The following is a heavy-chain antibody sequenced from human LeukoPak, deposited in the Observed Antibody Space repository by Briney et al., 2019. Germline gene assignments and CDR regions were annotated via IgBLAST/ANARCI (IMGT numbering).Heavy chain of an antibody. J-gene: IGHJ4*02. Sequence: ASVKVSCKASGYTFTNNFMHWVRQAPGQGLEWMGIINPSGGSTSYAQKFQGRVTMTRDTSTSTVYMELSSLRSEDTAVYYCARDHGTRGYSGYDSDYWGQGTLVTVSS. CDR1: GYTFTNNF. D-gene: IGHD5-12*01. CDR2: INPSGGST. CDR3: ARDHGTRGYSGYDSDY. V-gene: IGHV1-46*01.